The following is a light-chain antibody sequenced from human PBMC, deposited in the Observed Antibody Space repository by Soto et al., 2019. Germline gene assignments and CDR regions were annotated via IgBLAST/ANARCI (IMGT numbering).Light chain of an antibody. CDR1: QSISSW. J-gene: IGKJ2*01. V-gene: IGKV1-5*03. CDR2: KAS. Sequence: DIQMTQSPSTLSASVGDRVTINCRASQSISSWLAWYQQKPGKAPKLLIYKASSLESGVPSRFSGSGSGTEFTLTISSLQPDDFATYYCQQYNIMYTFGQGTKLEIK. CDR3: QQYNIMYT.